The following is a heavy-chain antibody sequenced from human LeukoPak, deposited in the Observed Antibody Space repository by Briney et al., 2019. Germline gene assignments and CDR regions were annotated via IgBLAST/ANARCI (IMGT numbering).Heavy chain of an antibody. D-gene: IGHD3-9*01. V-gene: IGHV3-23*01. CDR3: AKWGDYDILTGYYVSDF. Sequence: GASLTLSCASTGFIFMNYAMSWVRQPPGKGLDWVSAITGSGDTTYYADSVKGRFTISRDNSKYTLYVEMNTLRAEDTAVYYCAKWGDYDILTGYYVSDFWGQGTLVTVSS. CDR1: GFIFMNYA. J-gene: IGHJ4*02. CDR2: ITGSGDTT.